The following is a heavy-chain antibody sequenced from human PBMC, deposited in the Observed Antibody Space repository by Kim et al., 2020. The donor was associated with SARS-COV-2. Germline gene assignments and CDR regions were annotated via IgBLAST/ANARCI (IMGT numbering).Heavy chain of an antibody. CDR3: ARRVGGIGWTLDV. CDR1: GFTASSNF. J-gene: IGHJ6*02. D-gene: IGHD6-19*01. V-gene: IGHV3-53*01. CDR2: TYTATST. Sequence: GGSLRLSCVASGFTASSNFMTWVRRAAGKGLEWVSATYTATSTYYIDAVRGRFTISRDDSKNTVYLQMNSLRADDTAVYYCARRVGGIGWTLDVWGQGTTVTVSS.